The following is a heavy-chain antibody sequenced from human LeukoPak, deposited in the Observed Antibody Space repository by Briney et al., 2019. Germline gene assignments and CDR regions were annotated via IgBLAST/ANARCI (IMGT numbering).Heavy chain of an antibody. V-gene: IGHV6-1*01. CDR2: TYYRSKWHS. D-gene: IGHD6-13*01. Sequence: SQTLSLTCAISGDSVSSTRAAWNWIRQSPSRGLEWPGRTYYRSKWHSGYAVSVKSRIIIKADTSRNHFSLQLDSVTPEDTAVYYCARDTAAGGSDFDYWGQGTLVTVSS. CDR1: GDSVSSTRAA. J-gene: IGHJ4*02. CDR3: ARDTAAGGSDFDY.